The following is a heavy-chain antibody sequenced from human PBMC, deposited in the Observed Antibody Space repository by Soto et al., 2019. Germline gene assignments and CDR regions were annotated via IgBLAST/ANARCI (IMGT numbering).Heavy chain of an antibody. CDR2: IKQDGSEK. Sequence: EVQLVESGGGLVQPGGSLRLSCAASGFTFSSYWMSWVRQAPGKGLKWVANIKQDGSEKYYVDSVKGRFTISRDNAKNSLYLQMNSLRAEDTAVYYCARARYYDSSGSEGLTWFDPWGQGTLVTVSS. CDR1: GFTFSSYW. CDR3: ARARYYDSSGSEGLTWFDP. V-gene: IGHV3-7*05. D-gene: IGHD3-22*01. J-gene: IGHJ5*02.